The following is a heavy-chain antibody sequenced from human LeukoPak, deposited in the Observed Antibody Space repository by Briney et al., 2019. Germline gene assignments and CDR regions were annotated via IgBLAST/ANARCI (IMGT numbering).Heavy chain of an antibody. V-gene: IGHV3-30*02. CDR2: IRYDGSNK. CDR3: AKTLRFLEWLSFDY. Sequence: PGGSLRLSCAASGFTFSSYGMHWVRQAPGMGLEWVAFIRYDGSNKYYADSVKGRFTISRDNSKNTLYLQMNSLRAEDTAVYYCAKTLRFLEWLSFDYWGQGTLVTVSS. D-gene: IGHD3-3*01. CDR1: GFTFSSYG. J-gene: IGHJ4*02.